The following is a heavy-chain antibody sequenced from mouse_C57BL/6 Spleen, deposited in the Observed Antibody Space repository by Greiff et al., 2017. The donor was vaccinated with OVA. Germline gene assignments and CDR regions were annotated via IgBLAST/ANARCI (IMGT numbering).Heavy chain of an antibody. CDR2: IRNKANGYTT. Sequence: DVKLVESGGGLVQPGGSLSLSCAASGFTFTDYYMSWVRQPPGKALEWLGFIRNKANGYTTEYSASVKGRFTISRDNSQSILYLQMNALRAEDSATYYCARYRGGNYDAMDDWGQGTSVTVSS. CDR1: GFTFTDYY. V-gene: IGHV7-3*01. CDR3: ARYRGGNYDAMDD. J-gene: IGHJ4*01.